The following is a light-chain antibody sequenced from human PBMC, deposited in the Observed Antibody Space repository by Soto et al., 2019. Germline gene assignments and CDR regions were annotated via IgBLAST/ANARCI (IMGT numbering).Light chain of an antibody. V-gene: IGKV1-5*03. Sequence: DIDMTLSASTLAASLGDRVTLTSRASQSINSWLAWYQQKAGKAPKLLIYKASTLESGVPSRFSGSGSGTEVTLTISRLQADDFATYYCQQYNTFPYTFGQGTMVDIK. CDR3: QQYNTFPYT. J-gene: IGKJ2*01. CDR1: QSINSW. CDR2: KAS.